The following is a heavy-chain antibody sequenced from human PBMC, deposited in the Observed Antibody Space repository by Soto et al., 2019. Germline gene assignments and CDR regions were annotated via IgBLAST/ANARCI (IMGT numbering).Heavy chain of an antibody. J-gene: IGHJ4*02. D-gene: IGHD3-22*01. V-gene: IGHV3-48*03. Sequence: PGWSLRLSCAASGFTFSSYEMNWVRQAPGKGLEWVSHISSSGSTIYYADSVKGRFTISRDNAKNSLSLQMNSLRAEDTAVYYCARGRYYYDSSGYEYWGEGTLVTVSS. CDR3: ARGRYYYDSSGYEY. CDR2: ISSSGSTI. CDR1: GFTFSSYE.